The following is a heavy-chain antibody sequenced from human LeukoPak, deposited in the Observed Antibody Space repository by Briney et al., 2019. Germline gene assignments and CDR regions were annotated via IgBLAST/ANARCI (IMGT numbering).Heavy chain of an antibody. CDR1: GFTVDSNY. J-gene: IGHJ4*02. Sequence: GGSLSLSCAASGFTVDSNYLSWVRQAPGKGLEWVSTIYTGGNTYYAASVKGRFTISRDFSKNTVFLHMNSLRAEDTAMYYCARGDDSGYYDYFDYWGQGALVTVSS. V-gene: IGHV3-53*01. CDR2: IYTGGNT. CDR3: ARGDDSGYYDYFDY. D-gene: IGHD3-22*01.